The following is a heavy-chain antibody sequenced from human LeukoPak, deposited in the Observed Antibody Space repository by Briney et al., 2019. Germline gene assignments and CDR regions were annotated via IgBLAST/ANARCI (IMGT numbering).Heavy chain of an antibody. J-gene: IGHJ4*02. CDR2: FDPEDGET. CDR1: GSTLTELS. D-gene: IGHD3-9*01. Sequence: ASVKGSCKVSGSTLTELSMHWVRQANGNGLEWMGGFDPEDGETIYAQKFQGRVTMTEDTSTDTAYMELSSLRSEDTAVYYCATGWGLRYFDWLLFDYWGQGTLVTVSS. CDR3: ATGWGLRYFDWLLFDY. V-gene: IGHV1-24*01.